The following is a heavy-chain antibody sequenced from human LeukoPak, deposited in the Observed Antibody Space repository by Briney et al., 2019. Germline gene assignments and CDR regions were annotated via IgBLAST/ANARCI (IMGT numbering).Heavy chain of an antibody. CDR1: GFTFSSYW. CDR3: ARGKSGSYGTKGY. J-gene: IGHJ4*02. V-gene: IGHV3-7*01. D-gene: IGHD1-26*01. CDR2: IKQDGSEK. Sequence: GGSLRLSCVASGFTFSSYWMSWVRQAPGKGLECVADIKQDGSEKYYVDSVKGRFTISRDNAKNTLYLQMNSLRVEDTAVYYCARGKSGSYGTKGYWGQGTLVTVSS.